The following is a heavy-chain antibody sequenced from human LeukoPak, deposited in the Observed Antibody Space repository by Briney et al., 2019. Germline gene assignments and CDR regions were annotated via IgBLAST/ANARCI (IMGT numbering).Heavy chain of an antibody. CDR1: GLVFSNYG. J-gene: IGHJ4*02. V-gene: IGHV3-48*02. CDR2: IINSGRAI. Sequence: PGGSLRFYGAAPGLVFSNYGMNWVRQAPGKGLKWVSKIINSGRAIYYADSVRGRFTVSRDNAKNSLYLQMDSLRDEDTAVYYCATADGGSSGYYVYWGQGTQVTVSS. D-gene: IGHD6-19*01. CDR3: ATADGGSSGYYVY.